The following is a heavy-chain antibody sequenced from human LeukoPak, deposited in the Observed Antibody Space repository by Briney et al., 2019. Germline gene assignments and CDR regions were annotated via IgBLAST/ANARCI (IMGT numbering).Heavy chain of an antibody. D-gene: IGHD3-3*01. Sequence: GGSLRLSCAASGFTFSSYSMNWVRQAPGKGLEWVSSISSSSSYIYYADSVKGRFTISRDNAKYSLYLQMNSLRAEDTAVYYCGKASYDFWSGYYIVDYWGQGTLVIVSS. CDR2: ISSSSSYI. CDR1: GFTFSSYS. J-gene: IGHJ4*02. V-gene: IGHV3-21*01. CDR3: GKASYDFWSGYYIVDY.